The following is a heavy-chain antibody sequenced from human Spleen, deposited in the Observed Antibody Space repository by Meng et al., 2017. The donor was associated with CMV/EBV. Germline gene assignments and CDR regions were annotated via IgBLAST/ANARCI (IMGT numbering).Heavy chain of an antibody. J-gene: IGHJ4*02. CDR1: AYTFTNYG. Sequence: ASVKVSCKASAYTFTNYGITWVRQAPGQGLEWMGWIRTDNGDTNSAQKFQGRVTMTRDTSISTAYMELSRLRSDDTAVYYCARDLTGTTGYWGQGTLVTVSS. CDR3: ARDLTGTTGY. CDR2: IRTDNGDT. V-gene: IGHV1-2*02. D-gene: IGHD1-20*01.